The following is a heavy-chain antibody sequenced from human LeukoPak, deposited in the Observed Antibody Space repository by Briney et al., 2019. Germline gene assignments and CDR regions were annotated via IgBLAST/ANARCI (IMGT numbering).Heavy chain of an antibody. J-gene: IGHJ5*02. Sequence: SETLSLTCTVSGGSISHYYWSWIRQPAGKGLEWIGRIYTSGSTRYNPSLKSRVTMSVDMAKNQFSLKLSSVTAADTAVYYCASTLEYGDWFDPWGQGTPVTVSS. V-gene: IGHV4-4*07. CDR1: GGSISHYY. D-gene: IGHD1-1*01. CDR3: ASTLEYGDWFDP. CDR2: IYTSGST.